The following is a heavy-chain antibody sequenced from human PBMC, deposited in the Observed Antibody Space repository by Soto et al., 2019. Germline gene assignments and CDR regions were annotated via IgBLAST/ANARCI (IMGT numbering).Heavy chain of an antibody. CDR3: ARDDVLCDGGRCYGIPLVV. J-gene: IGHJ6*04. CDR1: GFTFSSYA. D-gene: IGHD2-15*01. Sequence: GGSLRLSCAASGFTFSSYAMSWVRQAPGKGLEWVSAISGSGGSTYYADSVKGRFTISRDNSKNTLYLQMNSLRAEDTAVYYCARDDVLCDGGRCYGIPLVVWGKGTTVTVSS. CDR2: ISGSGGST. V-gene: IGHV3-23*01.